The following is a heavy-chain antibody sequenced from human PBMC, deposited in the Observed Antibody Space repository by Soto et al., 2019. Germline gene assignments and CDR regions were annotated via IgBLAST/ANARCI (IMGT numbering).Heavy chain of an antibody. V-gene: IGHV4-59*01. Sequence: SETLSLTCTVSGGSISSYYWRWIRQPPGKGLEWIGYIYYSGSTNYNPSLKSRVTISVDTSKNQFSLKLSSVTAADTAVYYCARNMVRGVMSWYFDLWGRGTLVTVSS. CDR3: ARNMVRGVMSWYFDL. J-gene: IGHJ2*01. CDR2: IYYSGST. D-gene: IGHD3-10*01. CDR1: GGSISSYY.